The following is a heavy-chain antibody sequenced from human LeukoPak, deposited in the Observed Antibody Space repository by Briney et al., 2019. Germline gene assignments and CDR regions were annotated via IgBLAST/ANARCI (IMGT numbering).Heavy chain of an antibody. CDR1: GYTFTSYG. Sequence: ASVKVSCKASGYTFTSYGISWVRQAPGQGLEWMGWISAYNGNTNYAQKLQGRVTMTTDTSTSTAYMELRSLRSDDTAVYYCARVYRYSSSAKDNWFDPWGQGTLVTVSS. CDR2: ISAYNGNT. CDR3: ARVYRYSSSAKDNWFDP. V-gene: IGHV1-18*01. J-gene: IGHJ5*02. D-gene: IGHD6-6*01.